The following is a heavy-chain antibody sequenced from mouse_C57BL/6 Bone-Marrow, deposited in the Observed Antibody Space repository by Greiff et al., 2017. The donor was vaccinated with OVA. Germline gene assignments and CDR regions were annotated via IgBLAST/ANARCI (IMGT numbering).Heavy chain of an antibody. Sequence: VQVVESGAELARPGASVKLSCKASGYTLTSYGISWVKQRTGQGLEWIGEIYPRSGNTYYNEKFKGKATLTADKSSSTAYMELRSLTSEDSAVYFWALTQYFDVWGTGTTVTVSS. CDR3: ALTQYFDV. CDR1: GYTLTSYG. D-gene: IGHD4-1*01. CDR2: IYPRSGNT. J-gene: IGHJ1*03. V-gene: IGHV1-81*01.